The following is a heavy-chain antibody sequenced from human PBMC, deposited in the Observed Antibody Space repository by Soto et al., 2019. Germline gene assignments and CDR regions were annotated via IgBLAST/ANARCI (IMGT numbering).Heavy chain of an antibody. CDR1: AFSLTSCS. J-gene: IGHJ5*02. D-gene: IGHD2-21*01. Sequence: GGSLRLSCGSSAFSLTSCSMSWVRQTPGKGLEWVSALSRSGGATYYADSVKGRFTISRDTSVNTLYLQMNNLRVEDTAIYYCTKGEMAIIRNSDDPWGQGTLVTVSS. CDR2: LSRSGGAT. CDR3: TKGEMAIIRNSDDP. V-gene: IGHV3-23*01.